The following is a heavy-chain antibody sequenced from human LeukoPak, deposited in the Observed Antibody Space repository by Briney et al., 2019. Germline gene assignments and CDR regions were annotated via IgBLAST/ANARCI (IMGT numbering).Heavy chain of an antibody. CDR2: INHSGST. J-gene: IGHJ5*02. Sequence: SETLSLTCAVYGGSFSGYYWSWIRQPPGKGLEWIGEINHSGSTNYNPSLKSRVTISVDTSKNQFSLKLSSVTAADTAVYYCAWGGWNWFDPWGQGTLVTVPS. D-gene: IGHD3-16*01. V-gene: IGHV4-34*01. CDR1: GGSFSGYY. CDR3: AWGGWNWFDP.